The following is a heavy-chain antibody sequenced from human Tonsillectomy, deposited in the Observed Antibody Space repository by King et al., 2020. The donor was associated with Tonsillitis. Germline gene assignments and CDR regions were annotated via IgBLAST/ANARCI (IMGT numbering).Heavy chain of an antibody. V-gene: IGHV3-30*02. CDR3: AQDFETTGTTGWFDP. CDR1: GFTFSSYG. J-gene: IGHJ5*02. Sequence: VQLVESGGGVVQPGGSLRLSCAASGFTFSSYGMHWVRQAPGKGLEWVAFIRYDGSNKYYADSVKGRFTISRDNSKNTLYLQMNSLRAEDTAVYYCAQDFETTGTTGWFDPWGQGTLVTVSS. CDR2: IRYDGSNK. D-gene: IGHD1-1*01.